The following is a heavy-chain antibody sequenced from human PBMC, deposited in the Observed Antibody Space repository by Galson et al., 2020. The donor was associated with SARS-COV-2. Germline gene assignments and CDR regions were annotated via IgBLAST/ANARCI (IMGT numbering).Heavy chain of an antibody. V-gene: IGHV3-21*01. D-gene: IGHD5-18*01. J-gene: IGHJ6*02. Sequence: GESLKISCAPSGFPFSTYSMNWVRLAPGKGLEWVSSISTSSSYTYYVDSVKGRFSISRDNPRNSLYLQMNSLRAEDTAVYYCARDEGIRGYNYGRLYYGMDVWGQGTTVTVSS. CDR3: ARDEGIRGYNYGRLYYGMDV. CDR1: GFPFSTYS. CDR2: ISTSSSYT.